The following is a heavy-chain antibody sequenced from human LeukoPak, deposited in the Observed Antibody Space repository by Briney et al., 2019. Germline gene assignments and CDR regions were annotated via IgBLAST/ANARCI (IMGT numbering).Heavy chain of an antibody. CDR3: ARDPRGSGWYGDY. CDR1: GGSINSYY. Sequence: PSETLSLTCSVSGGSINSYYWSWIRQPPGKGLEWIGYIYYSGSTNYNPSLKSRVTISVDTSKNQFSLKLSSVTAADTAVYYCARDPRGSGWYGDYWGQGTLVTVSS. V-gene: IGHV4-59*01. CDR2: IYYSGST. D-gene: IGHD6-19*01. J-gene: IGHJ4*02.